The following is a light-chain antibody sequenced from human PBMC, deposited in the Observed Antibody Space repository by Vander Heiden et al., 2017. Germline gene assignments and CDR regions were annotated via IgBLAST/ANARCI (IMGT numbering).Light chain of an antibody. Sequence: EIVMTQSPATLSVSPGERATLSCRASESVTSNLAWYQQKPGQAPRLLIYGATRRASDVPARFSGSGYGTEFTLTISSRESEDFAVYYCQQHNNWPLFTFGQGTKLDIK. J-gene: IGKJ3*01. CDR2: GAT. V-gene: IGKV3-15*01. CDR3: QQHNNWPLFT. CDR1: ESVTSN.